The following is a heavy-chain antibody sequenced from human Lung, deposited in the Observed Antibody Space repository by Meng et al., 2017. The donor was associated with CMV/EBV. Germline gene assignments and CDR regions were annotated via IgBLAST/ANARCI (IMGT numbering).Heavy chain of an antibody. Sequence: PGGSXRLXCAASGVTFSVGCRSWVRQAPGKGLEWIARIKRKDEDETTDYAAPVRGRFTLLRDDSSSMEYLQMNSLKTEDTAVYYGTTDLAETSGIHWAQGTXVTVSS. J-gene: IGHJ4*02. V-gene: IGHV3-15*01. CDR1: GVTFSVGC. D-gene: IGHD1-14*01. CDR3: TTDLAETSGIH. CDR2: IKRKDEDETT.